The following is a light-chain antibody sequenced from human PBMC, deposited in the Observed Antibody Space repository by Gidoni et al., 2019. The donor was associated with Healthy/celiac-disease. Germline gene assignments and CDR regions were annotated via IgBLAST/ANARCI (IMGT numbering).Light chain of an antibody. Sequence: AFRMTQSPSSFSASTGDRVTITCRASQGISSYLAWYQQKPGEAPKLLIYAASTLQSGVPSRFIGSGSGTDFTLPISCLQSEDFATYYCQQYYSYPRTFGQGTKVEIK. CDR3: QQYYSYPRT. CDR1: QGISSY. J-gene: IGKJ1*01. CDR2: AAS. V-gene: IGKV1-8*01.